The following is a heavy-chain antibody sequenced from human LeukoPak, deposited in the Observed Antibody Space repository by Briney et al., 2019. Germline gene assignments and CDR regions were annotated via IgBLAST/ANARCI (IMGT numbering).Heavy chain of an antibody. J-gene: IGHJ5*02. CDR1: KFTFSSYW. CDR2: IKQDGSVQ. V-gene: IGHV3-7*01. CDR3: TRLQIAVAGPNWFDP. D-gene: IGHD6-19*01. Sequence: GGSLRRSCAASKFTFSSYWMSWVRQAPGKGLEWVANIKQDGSVQFYMDSLKGRFSVSRDNAKNSLYLQMNGLRVEDTAVYYCTRLQIAVAGPNWFDPWGQGTLVTVSS.